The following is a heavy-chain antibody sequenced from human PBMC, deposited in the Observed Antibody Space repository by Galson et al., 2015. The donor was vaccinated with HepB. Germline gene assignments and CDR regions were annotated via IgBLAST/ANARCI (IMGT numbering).Heavy chain of an antibody. CDR2: ISWDGGSA. Sequence: SLRLSCAASGFTFDDYAMHWVRQTPGKGLEWVSLISWDGGSAYYADSVKGRFTISRDNSKNFLYLQMNSLRPEDTALYYCAKAFGMVGISIGEDSFFDHWGQGTLVTVSS. D-gene: IGHD6-13*01. V-gene: IGHV3-43D*03. CDR3: AKAFGMVGISIGEDSFFDH. J-gene: IGHJ4*02. CDR1: GFTFDDYA.